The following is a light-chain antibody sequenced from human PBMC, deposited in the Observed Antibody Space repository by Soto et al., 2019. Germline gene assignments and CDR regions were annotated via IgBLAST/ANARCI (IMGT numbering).Light chain of an antibody. V-gene: IGKV1-39*01. CDR1: QSISSY. CDR2: AAS. J-gene: IGKJ1*01. Sequence: DIQMTQSPSSLSASVGDRVTITCRASQSISSYLNWYQQKPGKSPKLLIYAASSLQSGVPSRFSGSGSGTNLTHTISSLQPEDFATYYCQQSYSTPGTFGPGTKVEIK. CDR3: QQSYSTPGT.